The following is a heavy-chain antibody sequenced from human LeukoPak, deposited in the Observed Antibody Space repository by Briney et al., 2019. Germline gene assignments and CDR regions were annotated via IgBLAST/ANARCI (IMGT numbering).Heavy chain of an antibody. D-gene: IGHD3-16*01. CDR3: ATSRVGGYFDY. J-gene: IGHJ4*02. CDR1: GFTFSSYS. Sequence: GGSLRLSCAASGFTFSSYSMNWVRQAPGKGLEWVSYISTSGDPIYYADSVKGRFTISRDNAKNSLYLQMNSLRAEDTAVYYCATSRVGGYFDYWGQGTLVTVSS. CDR2: ISTSGDPI. V-gene: IGHV3-48*01.